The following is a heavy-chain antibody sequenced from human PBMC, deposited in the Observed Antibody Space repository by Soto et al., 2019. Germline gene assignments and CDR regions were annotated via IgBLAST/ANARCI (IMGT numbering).Heavy chain of an antibody. CDR1: GYSISSGYY. J-gene: IGHJ4*02. CDR2: IYHSGST. V-gene: IGHV4-38-2*01. Sequence: KPSETLSLTCAVSGYSISSGYYWGWIRQPPGKGLEWIGSIYHSGSTYYNPSLKSRVTISVDTSKNQFSLKLSSVTAADTAVYYCARGSYCSSTSCPLDYWGQGTLVTVSS. D-gene: IGHD2-2*01. CDR3: ARGSYCSSTSCPLDY.